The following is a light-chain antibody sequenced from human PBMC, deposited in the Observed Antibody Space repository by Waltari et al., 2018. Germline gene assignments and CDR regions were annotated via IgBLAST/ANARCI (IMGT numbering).Light chain of an antibody. CDR1: ESVLYSRNNKDH. CDR3: QQYYNTPLT. V-gene: IGKV4-1*01. CDR2: WAS. Sequence: DIVMTQSPESLAVSLGERATINCQSSESVLYSRNNKDHLAWYQQKPGQRPKLLIYWASTRESGVPDRFSGSGSETEFTLTINSLQAEDVAVYYCQQYYNTPLTFGGGTKVEIK. J-gene: IGKJ4*01.